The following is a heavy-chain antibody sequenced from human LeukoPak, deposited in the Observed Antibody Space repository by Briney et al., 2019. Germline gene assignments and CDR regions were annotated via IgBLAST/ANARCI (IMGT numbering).Heavy chain of an antibody. CDR1: GGSISSSSYY. CDR2: IYYTGST. J-gene: IGHJ6*03. Sequence: SETLSLTCTVSGGSISSSSYYWGWIRQPPGKGLEWIGSIYYTGSTYYNPSLKSRVTISVDTSKNQFSLKLSSVTAADTAVYHCARESSYYYYYYMDVWGKGTTVTVSS. V-gene: IGHV4-39*07. CDR3: ARESSYYYYYYMDV.